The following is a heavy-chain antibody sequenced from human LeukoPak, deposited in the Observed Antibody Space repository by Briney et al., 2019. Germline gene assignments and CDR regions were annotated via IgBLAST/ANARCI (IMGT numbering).Heavy chain of an antibody. Sequence: PSETLSLTCTVSGGSISNYYWSWIRQPPGRGLEWIGYIYYSGSTNYNPSLMSRVTISVDTSKNQFSLKLSSVTAADTAVYYCARDRSSSWFYGMDVWGRGTTVTVSS. CDR3: ARDRSSSWFYGMDV. D-gene: IGHD6-13*01. CDR1: GGSISNYY. J-gene: IGHJ6*02. V-gene: IGHV4-59*01. CDR2: IYYSGST.